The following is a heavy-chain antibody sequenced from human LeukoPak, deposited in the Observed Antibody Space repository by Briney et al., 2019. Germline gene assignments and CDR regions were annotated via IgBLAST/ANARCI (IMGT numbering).Heavy chain of an antibody. J-gene: IGHJ4*02. CDR2: ISAYNGNT. CDR3: ARDKKVAAAGPIDY. Sequence: ASVTVSCKASGYTFTSYGISWMRQAPGQGLEWMGWISAYNGNTNYAQKLQGRVTMTTDTSTSTAYMELRSLRSDDTAVYYCARDKKVAAAGPIDYWGQGTLVTVSS. V-gene: IGHV1-18*01. D-gene: IGHD6-13*01. CDR1: GYTFTSYG.